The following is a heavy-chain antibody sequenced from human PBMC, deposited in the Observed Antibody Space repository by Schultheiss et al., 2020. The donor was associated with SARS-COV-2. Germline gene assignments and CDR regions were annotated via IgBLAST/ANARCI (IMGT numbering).Heavy chain of an antibody. CDR2: INHSGST. CDR1: GGSISSSSYY. Sequence: SETLSLTCTVSGGSISSSSYYWSWIRQPPGKGLEWIGEINHSGSTYYNPSLKSRVTISVDTSKNQFSLKLSSVTAADTAVYYCARADPNWWFDPWGQGTLVTVSS. V-gene: IGHV4-39*07. D-gene: IGHD7-27*01. J-gene: IGHJ5*02. CDR3: ARADPNWWFDP.